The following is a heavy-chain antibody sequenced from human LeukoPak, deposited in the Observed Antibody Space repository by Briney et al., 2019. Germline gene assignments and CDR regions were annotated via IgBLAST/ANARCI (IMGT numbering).Heavy chain of an antibody. CDR3: ARDRRDPLLWFGEFFY. V-gene: IGHV4-59*01. CDR2: IYYSGST. J-gene: IGHJ4*02. D-gene: IGHD3-10*01. Sequence: SETLSLTCTVSGGSISSYYWSWIRQPPGKGLEWIGYIYYSGSTNYNPSLKSRVTISVDTSKNQFSLKLSSVTAADTAVYYCARDRRDPLLWFGEFFYWGQGTLVTVSS. CDR1: GGSISSYY.